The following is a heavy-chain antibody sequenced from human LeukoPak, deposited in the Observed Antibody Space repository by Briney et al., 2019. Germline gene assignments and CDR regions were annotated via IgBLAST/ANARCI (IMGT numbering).Heavy chain of an antibody. CDR2: ISSSSSYI. CDR1: GFTFSSYS. D-gene: IGHD2-15*01. CDR3: ARGYCSGGSCYYYYYGMDV. V-gene: IGHV3-21*01. Sequence: GGSLRLSCAASGFTFSSYSMNWVRQAPGKGLEWVSSISSSSSYIYYADSVKGRFTISRDNAKNSLYLQMNNLRAEDTAVYYCARGYCSGGSCYYYYYGMDVWGQGTTVTVSS. J-gene: IGHJ6*02.